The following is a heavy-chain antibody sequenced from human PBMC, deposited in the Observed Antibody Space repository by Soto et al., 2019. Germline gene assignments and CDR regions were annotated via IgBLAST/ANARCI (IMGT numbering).Heavy chain of an antibody. V-gene: IGHV4-59*08. Sequence: QVQLQESGPGLVKPSETLSLTCTVSGGSISSYYWTWIRQPPGKGLEWIGFMYNSGSTHYNPALKSRVTISLDTSKNQFYLKLRSVTAADTAVYYCASMGYHYGSGSYPLDYWGQGTLVTVSS. CDR1: GGSISSYY. CDR3: ASMGYHYGSGSYPLDY. D-gene: IGHD3-10*01. CDR2: MYNSGST. J-gene: IGHJ4*02.